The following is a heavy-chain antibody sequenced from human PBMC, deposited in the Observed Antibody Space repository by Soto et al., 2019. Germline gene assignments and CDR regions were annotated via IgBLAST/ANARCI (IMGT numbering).Heavy chain of an antibody. CDR1: GITFSSYA. Sequence: GGSLSLSCAASGITFSSYAMSWVRQAPGKGLEWVSTISGSGGSTYYADSVKGRFSISRDNAKNTLYLQMNSLRAEDTAVYYCAKRPQYGDYDYWGQGTLVTVSS. D-gene: IGHD4-17*01. CDR2: ISGSGGST. J-gene: IGHJ4*02. CDR3: AKRPQYGDYDY. V-gene: IGHV3-23*01.